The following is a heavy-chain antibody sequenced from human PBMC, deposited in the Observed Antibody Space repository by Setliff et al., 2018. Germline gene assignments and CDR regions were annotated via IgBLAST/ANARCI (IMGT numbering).Heavy chain of an antibody. CDR1: GFSFSKFA. Sequence: GSLRLSCAASGFSFSKFAMSWVRQAPGKGLEWVSTIYSGDRDTFYTDSVKGRFTIFRDGSTNTLYLQMTSLRVEDTAVYYCAKPQVELRWGFESWGQGTLVTVSS. CDR3: AKPQVELRWGFES. CDR2: IYSGDRDT. D-gene: IGHD3-16*01. J-gene: IGHJ4*02. V-gene: IGHV3-23*03.